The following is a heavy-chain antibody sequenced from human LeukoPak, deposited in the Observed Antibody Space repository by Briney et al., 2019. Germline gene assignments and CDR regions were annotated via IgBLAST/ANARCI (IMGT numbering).Heavy chain of an antibody. V-gene: IGHV3-7*05. CDR2: IKQDGSDK. CDR3: ARDPYSSSWSYGMDV. CDR1: GFTFSDYW. J-gene: IGHJ6*02. D-gene: IGHD6-13*01. Sequence: GGSLSLSCTASGFTFSDYWMSWVRQTPEKGLEWVAHIKQDGSDKVYLDSVKGRFTISRDNAQTSLYLHMNSLRAEDTAVYYCARDPYSSSWSYGMDVWGQGTTVTVSS.